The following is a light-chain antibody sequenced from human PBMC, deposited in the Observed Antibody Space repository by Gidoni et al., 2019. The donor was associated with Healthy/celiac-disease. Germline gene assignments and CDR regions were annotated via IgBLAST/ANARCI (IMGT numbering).Light chain of an antibody. J-gene: IGKJ2*01. CDR1: QSISSY. CDR3: RQSYSTPYT. V-gene: IGKV1-39*01. Sequence: DIQMTQPPSSLSASVGDRVTITCRASQSISSYLNWYQQKPGKAPKLLIYAAASLQSAVPSRFSGSGSGTDFTLTISSLQPEDFATYYCRQSYSTPYTFGQGTKLEIK. CDR2: AAA.